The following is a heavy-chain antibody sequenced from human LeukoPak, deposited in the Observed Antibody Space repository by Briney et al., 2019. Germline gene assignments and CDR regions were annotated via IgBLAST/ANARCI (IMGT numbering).Heavy chain of an antibody. D-gene: IGHD3-22*01. CDR2: AYYSGST. V-gene: IGHV4-39*07. J-gene: IGHJ5*02. CDR1: GGSFSSGSYY. Sequence: SSETLSLTCTVSGGSFSSGSYYWGWIRQPPGKGLEWIGSAYYSGSTYYNTSLKSRVTISVDTSKNQFSLKLSSVTAADTAVYYCAREQGSYYYDSSNWFDPWGQGTLVTVSS. CDR3: AREQGSYYYDSSNWFDP.